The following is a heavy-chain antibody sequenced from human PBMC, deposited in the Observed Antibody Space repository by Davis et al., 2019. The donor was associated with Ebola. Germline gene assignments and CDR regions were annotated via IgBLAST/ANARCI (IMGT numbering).Heavy chain of an antibody. CDR1: GFTFSNAW. D-gene: IGHD6-6*01. CDR3: ARSVAARQGNGMDV. J-gene: IGHJ6*02. V-gene: IGHV3-15*01. CDR2: IKGKSDGGTT. Sequence: GESLKISCAASGFTFSNAWMSWVRQAPGRGLEWVGRIKGKSDGGTTDYAAPVRGRFTISRDDSKNMLYLQMNSLKVSDTAMYYCARSVAARQGNGMDVWGQGTTVTVSS.